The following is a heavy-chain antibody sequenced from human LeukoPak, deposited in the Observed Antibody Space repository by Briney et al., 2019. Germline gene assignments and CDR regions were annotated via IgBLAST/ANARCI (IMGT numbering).Heavy chain of an antibody. Sequence: PGGSLRLSCAASGLIFSTYAMSWVRQAPGKGLEWVSSISAGATATYYADSAKGRFTISRDNSENTLYLQMNSLRADDTALYYCAKGGTTAWTAVDYWGQGTLVTVSS. CDR1: GLIFSTYA. CDR2: ISAGATAT. D-gene: IGHD4-11*01. V-gene: IGHV3-23*01. CDR3: AKGGTTAWTAVDY. J-gene: IGHJ4*02.